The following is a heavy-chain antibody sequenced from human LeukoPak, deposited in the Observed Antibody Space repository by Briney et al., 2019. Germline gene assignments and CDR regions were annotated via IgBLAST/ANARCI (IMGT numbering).Heavy chain of an antibody. CDR3: ANALGYCSSTSCYGGDY. CDR2: ISYDGSNK. D-gene: IGHD2-2*01. CDR1: GFTFSSYA. V-gene: IGHV3-30*18. J-gene: IGHJ4*02. Sequence: SGGSLRLSCAASGFTFSSYAMSWVRQAPGKGLEWVAVISYDGSNKYYADSVKGRFTISRDNSKNTLYLQMNSLRAEDTAVYYCANALGYCSSTSCYGGDYWGQGTLVTVSS.